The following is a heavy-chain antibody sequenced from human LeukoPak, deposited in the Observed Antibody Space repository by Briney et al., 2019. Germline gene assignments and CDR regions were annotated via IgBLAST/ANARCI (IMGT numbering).Heavy chain of an antibody. J-gene: IGHJ3*01. D-gene: IGHD4-17*01. CDR2: VSGSGEST. CDR1: GFAFSRYA. V-gene: IGHV3-23*01. CDR3: VKDLGDDYENAFDF. Sequence: PGGSLTLSCEASGFAFSRYAMSWVRHPPGRGLEWVSSVSGSGESTFYAASVKRRFTISRDNSKNTVYLQMNSLRAEDTAPYYCVKDLGDDYENAFDFWGQGTLVTVSS.